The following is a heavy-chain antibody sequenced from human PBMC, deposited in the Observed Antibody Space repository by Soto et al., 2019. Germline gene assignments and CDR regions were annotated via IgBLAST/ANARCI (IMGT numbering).Heavy chain of an antibody. CDR3: ARVVGTMVRGVTTVYYYYGMDV. J-gene: IGHJ6*02. Sequence: SETLSLTCAVYGGSFSGYYWSWIRQPPGKGLEWIGEINHSGSTNYNPSLKSRVTISVDTSKNQFSLKLSSVTAADTAVYYCARVVGTMVRGVTTVYYYYGMDVWGQGTTVTVSS. D-gene: IGHD3-10*01. CDR1: GGSFSGYY. CDR2: INHSGST. V-gene: IGHV4-34*01.